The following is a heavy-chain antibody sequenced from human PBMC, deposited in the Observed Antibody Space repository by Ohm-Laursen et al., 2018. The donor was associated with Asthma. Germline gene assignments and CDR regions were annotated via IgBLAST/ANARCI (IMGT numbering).Heavy chain of an antibody. V-gene: IGHV3-30*18. Sequence: SLRLSCSASGFTFSRYAMHWVRQAPGKGLEWVAVISYDGINKDYADSMKGRFTISRDNSKNTLYLEMNSLRVEDTAVYYCAKDPRLLEWSQGGFDYWGQGTLVTVSS. CDR1: GFTFSRYA. CDR2: ISYDGINK. CDR3: AKDPRLLEWSQGGFDY. J-gene: IGHJ4*02. D-gene: IGHD3-3*01.